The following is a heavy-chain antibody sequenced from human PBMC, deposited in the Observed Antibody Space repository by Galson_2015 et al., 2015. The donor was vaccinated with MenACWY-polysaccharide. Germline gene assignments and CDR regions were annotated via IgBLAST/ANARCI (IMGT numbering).Heavy chain of an antibody. CDR3: ARDRFYCTTTFCYPASWFDP. Sequence: TLSLTCAVSGGSISSGDHHWSWIRQHPGKGLEWIGYIYYSGSTFYSPSLKSRVTISIDTSKNQFSLNLSSVTAADTAVYYCARDRFYCTTTFCYPASWFDPWAGESWSPSPQ. D-gene: IGHD2/OR15-2a*01. CDR1: GGSISSGDHH. V-gene: IGHV4-31*11. J-gene: IGHJ5*02. CDR2: IYYSGST.